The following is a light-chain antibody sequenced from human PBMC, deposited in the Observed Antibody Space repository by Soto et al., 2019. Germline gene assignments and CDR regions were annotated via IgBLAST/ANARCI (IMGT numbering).Light chain of an antibody. CDR3: NSYTSTNFFV. CDR2: EVS. Sequence: QSALTQPASVSGSPGQSITISCTGTSSDVGGYYYVSWYQQHPGTAPKLLICEVSNRPSGISDRFSGSKSGNTAFLTISGLQAEDEADYYCNSYTSTNFFVFGTGTKVTV. J-gene: IGLJ1*01. V-gene: IGLV2-14*01. CDR1: SSDVGGYYY.